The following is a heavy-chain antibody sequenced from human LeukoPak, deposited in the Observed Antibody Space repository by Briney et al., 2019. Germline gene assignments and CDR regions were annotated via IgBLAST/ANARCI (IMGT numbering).Heavy chain of an antibody. D-gene: IGHD3-3*01. Sequence: SETLSLTCAVYGGSFSGYYWSWIRQPPGKGLEWIGEINHSGSTNYNPSLKSRVTISVDTSKNQFSLKLSSVTAAGTAVYYCARARGDVWSGYPRRAFDIWGQGTMVTVSS. V-gene: IGHV4-34*01. CDR1: GGSFSGYY. CDR3: ARARGDVWSGYPRRAFDI. CDR2: INHSGST. J-gene: IGHJ3*02.